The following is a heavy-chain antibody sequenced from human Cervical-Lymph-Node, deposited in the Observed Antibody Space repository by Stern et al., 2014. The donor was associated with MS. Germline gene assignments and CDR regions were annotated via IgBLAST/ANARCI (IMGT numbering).Heavy chain of an antibody. J-gene: IGHJ4*02. D-gene: IGHD3-9*01. V-gene: IGHV3-7*01. Sequence: EVQLVESGGGLVRPGGSLRLSCAASGFTFSSFWMSWVRQAPGKGLEWVANIKQDGSEKYYVNSVKGRFTSSRDNAKNSLYLQINSLRAEDAAVYYCARASRTYNDILTGYAGFDDWGQGTLVTVSS. CDR2: IKQDGSEK. CDR1: GFTFSSFW. CDR3: ARASRTYNDILTGYAGFDD.